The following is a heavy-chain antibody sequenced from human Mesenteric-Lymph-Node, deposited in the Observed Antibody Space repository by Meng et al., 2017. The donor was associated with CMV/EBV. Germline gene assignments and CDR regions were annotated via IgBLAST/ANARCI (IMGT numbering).Heavy chain of an antibody. Sequence: GESLKISCAASGFTFDNFAMHWVRQAPGKGLEWVAIIWYDGSNKYYVDSVKGRFTISRDNSKNTLDLQMNSLRVEDTAVYYCAKEKTETLEYYYFYGLDVWGQGTTVTVSS. D-gene: IGHD1-1*01. CDR2: IWYDGSNK. CDR1: GFTFDNFA. CDR3: AKEKTETLEYYYFYGLDV. J-gene: IGHJ6*02. V-gene: IGHV3-33*06.